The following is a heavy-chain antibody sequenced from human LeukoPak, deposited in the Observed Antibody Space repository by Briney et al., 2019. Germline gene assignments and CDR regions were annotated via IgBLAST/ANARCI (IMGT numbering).Heavy chain of an antibody. CDR2: INHSGST. D-gene: IGHD3-22*01. Sequence: SETLSLTCAVYGGSFSGYYWSWIRQPPGKGLEWIGEINHSGSTNYNPSLKTRVTISVDTSKNQFSLKLSSVTAADTAVYYCVSTLYLYYYDSSGYYYWGQGTLVTVSS. J-gene: IGHJ4*02. V-gene: IGHV4-34*01. CDR3: VSTLYLYYYDSSGYYY. CDR1: GGSFSGYY.